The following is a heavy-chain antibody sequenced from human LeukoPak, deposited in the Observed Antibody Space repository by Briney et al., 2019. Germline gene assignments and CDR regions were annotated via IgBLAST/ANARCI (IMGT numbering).Heavy chain of an antibody. CDR3: ATFALFGVVNAYYFYY. D-gene: IGHD3-3*01. J-gene: IGHJ4*02. CDR1: GGTFSSYA. CDR2: IIPILGIA. Sequence: SVKVSCKASGGTFSSYAISWVRQAPGQGLEWMGRIIPILGIANYAQKFQGRVTITADKSTSTAYMELTSLKSEDTAVYYCATFALFGVVNAYYFYYWGQGTLVTVSS. V-gene: IGHV1-69*04.